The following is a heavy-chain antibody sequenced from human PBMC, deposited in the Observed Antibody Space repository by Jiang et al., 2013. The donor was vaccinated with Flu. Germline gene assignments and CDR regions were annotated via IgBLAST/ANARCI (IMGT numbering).Heavy chain of an antibody. CDR1: GDSISSGGYY. CDR2: IYYSGAT. D-gene: IGHD2-15*01. J-gene: IGHJ5*02. CDR3: ARVGRCSVSTCSEGMFDP. V-gene: IGHV4-31*03. Sequence: GPGLVKPSQTLPLTCTVSGDSISSGGYYWSWIRQQPGKGPEWIGYIYYSGATNYKPSLESRVRISVDTSKNQFSLTLTSVTAADTAVYYCARVGRCSVSTCSEGMFDPWGQGILVTVSS.